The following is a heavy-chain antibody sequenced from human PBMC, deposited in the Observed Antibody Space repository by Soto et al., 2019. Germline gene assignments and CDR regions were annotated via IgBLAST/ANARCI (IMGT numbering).Heavy chain of an antibody. D-gene: IGHD1-26*01. CDR1: VFPFGANA. J-gene: IGHJ4*02. CDR2: LSNTGRGT. CDR3: ATEMGATQGPFDN. V-gene: IGHV3-23*01. Sequence: GGSLRLSCVVSVFPFGANAMSWVRQAPGKGLEWVSGLSNTGRGTSYADSVKGRFNISRDNSENTVYLQMNSLRVEDTAVYYCATEMGATQGPFDNWGQGTLVTVSS.